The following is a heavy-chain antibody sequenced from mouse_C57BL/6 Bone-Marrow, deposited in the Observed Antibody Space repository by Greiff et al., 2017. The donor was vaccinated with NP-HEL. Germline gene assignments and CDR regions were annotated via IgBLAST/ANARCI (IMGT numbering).Heavy chain of an antibody. V-gene: IGHV1-53*01. CDR2: INPSNGGT. J-gene: IGHJ1*03. Sequence: QVQLKQSGTELVKPGASVKLSCKASGYTFTSYWMHWVKQRPGQGLEWIGNINPSNGGTNYNEKFKSKATLTVDKSSSTAYMQLSSLTSEDSAVYYCARSPFRGFYWYFDVWGTGTTVTVSS. CDR3: ARSPFRGFYWYFDV. CDR1: GYTFTSYW.